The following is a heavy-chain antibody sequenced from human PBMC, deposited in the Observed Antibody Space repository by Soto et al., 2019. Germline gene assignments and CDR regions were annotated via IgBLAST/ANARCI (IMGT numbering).Heavy chain of an antibody. Sequence: GESLKICCKGSGFSFTSYWIGWVRQMPGKGLEGMGIIYPGDSDTRYRPSFQGQVTISAGKSISTAYLQWSSLKASDTAMYYCASQIVSYYFFWSGYARYAFDIWGQGIMVTVSS. D-gene: IGHD3-3*01. CDR3: ASQIVSYYFFWSGYARYAFDI. CDR1: GFSFTSYW. J-gene: IGHJ3*02. V-gene: IGHV5-51*01. CDR2: IYPGDSDT.